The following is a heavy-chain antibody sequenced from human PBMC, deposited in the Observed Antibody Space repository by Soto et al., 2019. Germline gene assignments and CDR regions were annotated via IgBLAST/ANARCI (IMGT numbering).Heavy chain of an antibody. V-gene: IGHV3-48*04. CDR3: ARAADILTSDAFDI. J-gene: IGHJ3*02. Sequence: PGGSLRLSCVASGFTFSTDSMNWVRQAPGKGLEWVSDISSSGGNRNYADSVKGRFTISRDNAKNSLYLQMNSLRAEDTAVYYCARAADILTSDAFDIWGQGTMVTVSS. CDR2: ISSSGGNR. CDR1: GFTFSTDS. D-gene: IGHD3-9*01.